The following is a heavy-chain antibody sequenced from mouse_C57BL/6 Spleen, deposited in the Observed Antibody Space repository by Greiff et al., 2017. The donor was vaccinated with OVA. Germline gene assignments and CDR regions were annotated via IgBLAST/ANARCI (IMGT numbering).Heavy chain of an antibody. CDR2: INYDGSST. J-gene: IGHJ4*01. V-gene: IGHV5-16*01. Sequence: EVNVVESEGGLVQPGSSMKLSCTASGFTFSDYYMAWVRQVPEKGLEWVANINYDGSSTYYLDSLKSRFIISRDNAKNILYLQMSSLKSEDTATYYCARDNYYGSSYDAMDYWGQGTSVTVSS. CDR3: ARDNYYGSSYDAMDY. CDR1: GFTFSDYY. D-gene: IGHD1-1*01.